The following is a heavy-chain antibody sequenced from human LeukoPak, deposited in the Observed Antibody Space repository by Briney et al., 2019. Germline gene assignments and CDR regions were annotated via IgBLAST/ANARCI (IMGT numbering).Heavy chain of an antibody. Sequence: SETLSLTCRVSGGSMNSGNYYWSWIRQHPGRGLEWIGYIYSSGTTYYNPSLKSRVTISVDTSKNQFSLILSSVTAADTAVYYCASSAATYCSYFYYYMGVWGNGTTVTVSS. J-gene: IGHJ6*03. D-gene: IGHD6-25*01. CDR1: GGSMNSGNYY. V-gene: IGHV4-31*03. CDR3: ASSAATYCSYFYYYMGV. CDR2: IYSSGTT.